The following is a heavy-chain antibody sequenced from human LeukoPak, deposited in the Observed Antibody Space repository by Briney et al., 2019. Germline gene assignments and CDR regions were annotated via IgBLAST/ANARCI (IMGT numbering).Heavy chain of an antibody. CDR2: IIPILGIA. V-gene: IGHV1-69*04. D-gene: IGHD2-2*01. CDR1: GGTFSSYA. Sequence: ASVKVSCKASGGTFSSYAISWVRQAPGRGLEWMGRIIPILGIANYAQKFQGRVTITADKSTSTAYMELSSLRSEDTAVYYCARDALLFGSSTSLAKSWFDPWGQGTLVTVSS. J-gene: IGHJ5*02. CDR3: ARDALLFGSSTSLAKSWFDP.